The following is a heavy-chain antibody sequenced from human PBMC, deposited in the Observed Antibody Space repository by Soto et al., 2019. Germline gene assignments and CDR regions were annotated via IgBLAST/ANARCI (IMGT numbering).Heavy chain of an antibody. CDR2: IIPIFGTA. D-gene: IGHD2-15*01. CDR1: GGTFSSYA. Sequence: QVQLVQSGAEVKKPGSSVKVSCKASGGTFSSYAISWVRQAPGQGLEWMGGIIPIFGTANYAQKFQGRVTITADDSTSTAYMELSSLRSEDTAVYYCAAPVGYCSGGSCYPTYYYGMDVWGQGTTVTVSS. J-gene: IGHJ6*02. CDR3: AAPVGYCSGGSCYPTYYYGMDV. V-gene: IGHV1-69*01.